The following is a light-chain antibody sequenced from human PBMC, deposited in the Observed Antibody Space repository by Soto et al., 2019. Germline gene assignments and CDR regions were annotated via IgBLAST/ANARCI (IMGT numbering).Light chain of an antibody. Sequence: DIQMTQSPSTLSASVGDRVTITCRASQSISSWLAWYQQKPGKAPKFLIYDASSLESGVPSRFSGSGSGTEFTLTISSLQPDDFATHYCQQYNSYSPAFGQGTRVEIK. V-gene: IGKV1-5*01. CDR1: QSISSW. CDR2: DAS. J-gene: IGKJ1*01. CDR3: QQYNSYSPA.